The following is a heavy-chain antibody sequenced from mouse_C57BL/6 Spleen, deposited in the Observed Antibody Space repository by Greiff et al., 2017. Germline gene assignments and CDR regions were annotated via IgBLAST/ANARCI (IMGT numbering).Heavy chain of an antibody. CDR3: ARDDYDPAWFAY. CDR2: ISDGGSYT. J-gene: IGHJ3*01. Sequence: DVQLVESGGGLVKPGGSLKLSCAASGFTFSSYAMSWVRQTPEKRLEWVATISDGGSYTYYPDNLKGRFTISRDNAKNNLYLQMSHLKSEDTAMYYCARDDYDPAWFAYRGQGTLVTVSA. D-gene: IGHD2-4*01. CDR1: GFTFSSYA. V-gene: IGHV5-4*01.